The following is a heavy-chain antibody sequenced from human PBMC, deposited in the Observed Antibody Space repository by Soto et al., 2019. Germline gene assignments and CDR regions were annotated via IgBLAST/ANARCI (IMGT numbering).Heavy chain of an antibody. CDR3: AKDRVAGTGLGVDWFDP. V-gene: IGHV3-23*01. CDR2: ISSSGGST. CDR1: GFTFSSYA. D-gene: IGHD6-19*01. J-gene: IGHJ5*02. Sequence: HPGGSLRLSCAASGFTFSSYAMSWVRQAPGKGLEWVSAISSSGGSTYYADSVKGRFTISRDNSKNTLYLQMNSLRAEDTAVYYCAKDRVAGTGLGVDWFDPWGQGTLVTVSS.